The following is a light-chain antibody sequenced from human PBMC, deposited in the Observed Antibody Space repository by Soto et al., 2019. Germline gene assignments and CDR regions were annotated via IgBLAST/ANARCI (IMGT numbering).Light chain of an antibody. CDR2: QNY. J-gene: IGLJ1*01. CDR3: QAWDSNTYV. V-gene: IGLV3-1*01. Sequence: SYELTQPPSVAVSPGQTATITCSGDKLGEKNVYWSQQKPGQSPVLVIYQNYKRPSGIPERFSGSNSGNTATLTISGTQAMDEADYYCQAWDSNTYVFGAGTQLTVL. CDR1: KLGEKN.